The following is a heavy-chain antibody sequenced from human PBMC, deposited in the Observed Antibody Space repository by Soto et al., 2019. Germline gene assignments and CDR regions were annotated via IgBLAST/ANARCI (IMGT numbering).Heavy chain of an antibody. V-gene: IGHV3-72*01. Sequence: EVQLVESGGGLVQPGGSLRLSCAASGFTFSDHYMDWVRQAPGKGLQWVGRTRNKADSYTTEYAASVKGRFTISRDDSKNSLYLQMNNLKTEDTAVYYCATGVVGAADYWGQGTLVTVSS. CDR1: GFTFSDHY. CDR2: TRNKADSYTT. D-gene: IGHD1-26*01. CDR3: ATGVVGAADY. J-gene: IGHJ4*02.